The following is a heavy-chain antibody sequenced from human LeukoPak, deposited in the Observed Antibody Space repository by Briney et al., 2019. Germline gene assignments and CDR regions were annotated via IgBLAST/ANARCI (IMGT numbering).Heavy chain of an antibody. CDR1: GFTFSNYW. J-gene: IGHJ4*02. V-gene: IGHV3-7*03. CDR2: THGSEK. D-gene: IGHD3-10*01. Sequence: PGGSLRLSCAASGFTFSNYWISWVRQAPGKGLEWVANTHGSEKYYVDPVKGRFTISRDNAKNSLYLQMNSLRAEDTAVYYCARETPDGSLTFDYWGQGTLVTVSS. CDR3: ARETPDGSLTFDY.